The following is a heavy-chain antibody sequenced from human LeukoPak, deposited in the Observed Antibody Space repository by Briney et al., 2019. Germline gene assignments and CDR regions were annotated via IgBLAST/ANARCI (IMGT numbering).Heavy chain of an antibody. CDR3: ARIPLGPDGYNSR. CDR2: IYYSGST. D-gene: IGHD5-24*01. J-gene: IGHJ4*02. CDR1: GGSISSDYFH. V-gene: IGHV4-31*03. Sequence: PSETLSLTCTVSGGSISSDYFHWSWIRQHPGKGLEWIGYIYYSGSTYYNPSLKSRVSISVDTSKNQFSLKLSSVTVADTAVYYCARIPLGPDGYNSRWGQGTLVTVSS.